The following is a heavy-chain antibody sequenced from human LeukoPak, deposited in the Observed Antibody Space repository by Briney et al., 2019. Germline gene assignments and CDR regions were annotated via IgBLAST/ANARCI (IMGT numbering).Heavy chain of an antibody. V-gene: IGHV1-3*01. D-gene: IGHD2-15*01. CDR2: INAGNGNT. J-gene: IGHJ5*02. CDR3: ARGRGYCSGGSCSNWFDP. Sequence: GASVKVSCKASGYTFTSYAMHWVRQAPGQRLEWMGWINAGNGNTKYSQKFQGRVTMTRNTSISTAYMELSSLRSEDTAVYYCARGRGYCSGGSCSNWFDPWGQGTLVTVSS. CDR1: GYTFTSYA.